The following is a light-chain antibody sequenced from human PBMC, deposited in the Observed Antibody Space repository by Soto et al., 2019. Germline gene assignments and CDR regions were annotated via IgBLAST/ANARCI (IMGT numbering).Light chain of an antibody. Sequence: EILMTQSPVTLSVSPGERATLSCRASQSISSYLAWYQQQPGRAPRLLIYGASTRATGIPARFSGSGSGTEFTLTISSLQSEDFAVYYCQQYHNWPITFGQGTRLEIK. J-gene: IGKJ5*01. CDR2: GAS. CDR1: QSISSY. V-gene: IGKV3-15*01. CDR3: QQYHNWPIT.